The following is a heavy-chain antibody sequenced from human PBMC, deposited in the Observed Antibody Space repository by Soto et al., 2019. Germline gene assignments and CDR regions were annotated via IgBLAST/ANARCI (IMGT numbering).Heavy chain of an antibody. V-gene: IGHV5-51*01. D-gene: IGHD3-22*01. Sequence: ESVKIACKGSGYSFTSYWIGRVRQMPGKGLEWMGIIYPGDSDTRYSPSFQGQVTISADKSISTAYLQWSSLKASDTAMYYCARSYDDSSGYRNDAFDIWGQGTMVTVSS. CDR2: IYPGDSDT. J-gene: IGHJ3*02. CDR3: ARSYDDSSGYRNDAFDI. CDR1: GYSFTSYW.